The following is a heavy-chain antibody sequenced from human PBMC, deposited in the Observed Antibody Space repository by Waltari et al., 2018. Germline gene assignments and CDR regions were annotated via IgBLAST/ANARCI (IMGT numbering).Heavy chain of an antibody. J-gene: IGHJ4*02. CDR3: ARDTAAALDY. CDR1: GFTFTNHY. V-gene: IGHV3-72*01. D-gene: IGHD6-25*01. CDR2: KKKKVENYIT. Sequence: EVQLVESGGGLVQPGGSVTLSCSASGFTFTNHYMNWVRQAPGRGLEWMGRKKKKVENYITDYAAFVQGRFSVSRDDSRNSLFLQMNSLETEDTAVYYCARDTAAALDYWGQGTLVTVSS.